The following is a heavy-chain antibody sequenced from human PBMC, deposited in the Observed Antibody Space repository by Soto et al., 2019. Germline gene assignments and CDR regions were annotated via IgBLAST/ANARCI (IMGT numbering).Heavy chain of an antibody. J-gene: IGHJ3*02. Sequence: SETLSLTCAVYGGSFSGYYWSWIRRPPGKGLEWIGYMYYSGSTNYNPSLKSRVTISVDTYKNQFSLKLSSVTAADTAIYYCARLYGLDAFDIWGQGTMVT. D-gene: IGHD4-17*01. CDR3: ARLYGLDAFDI. V-gene: IGHV4-59*01. CDR2: MYYSGST. CDR1: GGSFSGYY.